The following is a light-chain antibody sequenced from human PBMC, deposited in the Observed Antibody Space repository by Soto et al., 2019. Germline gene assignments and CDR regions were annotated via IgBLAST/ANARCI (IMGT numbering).Light chain of an antibody. CDR1: QSVASSH. CDR3: HQYGTSPWT. V-gene: IGKV3-20*01. J-gene: IGKJ1*01. CDR2: DAS. Sequence: EIVYTDAPGILSLSPGERATLSCGASQSVASSHLAWYRPKPGQTPRLLIYDASSRATGIPDRISGSGSGTDFTLTISRLEPEDFAVFYFHQYGTSPWTFGPGTKVDIK.